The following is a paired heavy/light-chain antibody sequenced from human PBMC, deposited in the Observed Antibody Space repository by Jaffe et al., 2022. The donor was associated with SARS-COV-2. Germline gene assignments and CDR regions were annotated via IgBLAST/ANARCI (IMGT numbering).Heavy chain of an antibody. V-gene: IGHV3-9*01. CDR1: GFTFDDYA. J-gene: IGHJ4*02. D-gene: IGHD3-16*01. Sequence: EVQLVESGGGLVQPGRSLRLSCAASGFTFDDYAMHWVRQAPGKGLEWVSGISWNRGSIGYADSVKGRFTISRDNAKNSVYLQMNSLRVDDTALYYCAKDMGGGPYHGADSWGQGTLVTVSS. CDR2: ISWNRGSI. CDR3: AKDMGGGPYHGADS.
Light chain of an antibody. CDR1: KLGDKP. CDR2: QDD. J-gene: IGLJ3*02. Sequence: SYELTQPPSVSVSPGQAASITCSGDKLGDKPASWYQQKPGQSPVLVLYQDDKRPSGIPERFSGSNSGNTATLTISGTQATDEADYYCQTRDSSTEAVFGGGTKLTVL. CDR3: QTRDSSTEAV. V-gene: IGLV3-1*01.